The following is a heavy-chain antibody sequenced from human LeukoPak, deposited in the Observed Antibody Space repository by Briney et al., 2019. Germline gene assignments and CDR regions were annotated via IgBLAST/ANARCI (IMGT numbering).Heavy chain of an antibody. CDR2: IIPIFGTA. CDR3: ARDEGPSIVATGIGDY. CDR1: GGTFSSYA. V-gene: IGHV1-69*06. Sequence: ASVKVSCKASGGTFSSYAISWVRQAPGQGLEWMGGIIPIFGTANYAQKFQGRVTITADKSTSTAYMELSSLRSEDTAVYYCARDEGPSIVATGIGDYWGQGTLVTVSS. D-gene: IGHD5-12*01. J-gene: IGHJ4*02.